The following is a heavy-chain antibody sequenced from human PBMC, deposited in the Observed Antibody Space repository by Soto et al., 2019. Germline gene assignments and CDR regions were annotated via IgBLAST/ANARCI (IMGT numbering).Heavy chain of an antibody. D-gene: IGHD3-10*01. CDR1: GYTFTGYY. CDR3: ARADYYGSGSTDDYYYGMDV. CDR2: INPNSGGT. V-gene: IGHV1-2*04. J-gene: IGHJ6*02. Sequence: QVPLVQSGAEVKKPGASVKVSCKASGYTFTGYYMHWVRQAPGQGLEWMGWINPNSGGTNYAQKFQGWVTMTRDTSISTAYMELSRLRSDDTAVYYCARADYYGSGSTDDYYYGMDVWGQGTTVTVSS.